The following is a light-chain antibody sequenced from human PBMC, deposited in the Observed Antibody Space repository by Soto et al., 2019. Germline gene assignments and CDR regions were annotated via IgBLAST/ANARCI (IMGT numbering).Light chain of an antibody. CDR3: HQYNNWPRT. J-gene: IGKJ1*01. CDR2: GVF. V-gene: IGKV3-15*01. CDR1: QGLNRN. Sequence: EVVMTQSPATLSVSPGERATLSCWASQGLNRNLAWYHHKPGQAPRLLIYGVFTRATGIPGRFSGGWSGTEFTLTINGLQSEDFGVYYCHQYNNWPRTFGQGTKVDIK.